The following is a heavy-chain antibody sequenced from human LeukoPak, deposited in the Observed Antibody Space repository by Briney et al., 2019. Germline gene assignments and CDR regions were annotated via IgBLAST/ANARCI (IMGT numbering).Heavy chain of an antibody. CDR1: GGSISSYY. V-gene: IGHV4-59*08. Sequence: KPSETLSLTCTVSGGSISSYYWSWIRQPPGKGLEWIGYIYDSGNINYNPSLKSQVTISVDTSKNQFSLNLSSVTAADTAVYYCARHQGGNYYGMDVWGQGTTVTVSS. CDR3: ARHQGGNYYGMDV. CDR2: IYDSGNI. J-gene: IGHJ6*02.